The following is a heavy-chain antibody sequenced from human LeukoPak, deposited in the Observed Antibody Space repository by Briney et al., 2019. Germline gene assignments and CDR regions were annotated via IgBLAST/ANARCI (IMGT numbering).Heavy chain of an antibody. CDR3: ARAWVIVVVPAAKHFIWFDP. J-gene: IGHJ5*02. CDR2: IKQDGSEK. D-gene: IGHD2-2*01. CDR1: GFTFSSHW. Sequence: PGGSLRLSCAASGFTFSSHWMSWVRQAPGKGLEWVANIKQDGSEKYYVDSVKGRFTISRDNAKNSLYLQMNSLRAEDTAVYYCARAWVIVVVPAAKHFIWFDPWGQGTLVTVSS. V-gene: IGHV3-7*01.